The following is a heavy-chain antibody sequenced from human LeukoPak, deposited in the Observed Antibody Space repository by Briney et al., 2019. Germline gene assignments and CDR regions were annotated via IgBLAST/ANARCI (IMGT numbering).Heavy chain of an antibody. CDR2: IKQDGSEK. CDR1: GFTFTTYW. Sequence: GGSLRLSCDASGFTFTTYWMTWVRQAPGKGLEWVATIKQDGSEKYYMDSMKGRFIISRDNAKNSLHLHMNSLRAEDTAVYYCVKPYYFSSGSLTWGQGTLVTVSS. V-gene: IGHV3-7*01. D-gene: IGHD3-10*01. J-gene: IGHJ5*02. CDR3: VKPYYFSSGSLT.